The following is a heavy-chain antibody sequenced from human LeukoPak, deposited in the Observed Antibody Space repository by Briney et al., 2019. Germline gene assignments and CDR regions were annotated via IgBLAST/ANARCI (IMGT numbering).Heavy chain of an antibody. V-gene: IGHV3-48*04. J-gene: IGHJ3*02. CDR3: ARSRMYCTNGVCPYDAFDI. Sequence: GGSLRLSCAASGFTFSSYSMNWVRQAPGKGLEWVSYISSSSSTIYYADSVKGRFTISRDNAKNSLYLQMNSLRAEDTAVYYCARSRMYCTNGVCPYDAFDIWGQGTMVTVSS. CDR1: GFTFSSYS. D-gene: IGHD2-8*01. CDR2: ISSSSSTI.